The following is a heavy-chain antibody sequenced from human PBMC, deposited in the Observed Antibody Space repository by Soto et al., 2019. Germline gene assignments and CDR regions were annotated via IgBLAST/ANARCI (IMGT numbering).Heavy chain of an antibody. J-gene: IGHJ5*01. CDR2: IGMNSNSI. Sequence: GGSLRLSCAASGFAFSSYSMNWVHQAPGKGLEWVSYIGMNSNSIDYANSVKGRFTISRDNAKNSLYLQMNSLRAEDTAVFYCVRDFQYSFDSWGQGTLVTVSS. CDR1: GFAFSSYS. CDR3: VRDFQYSFDS. V-gene: IGHV3-48*01. D-gene: IGHD2-21*01.